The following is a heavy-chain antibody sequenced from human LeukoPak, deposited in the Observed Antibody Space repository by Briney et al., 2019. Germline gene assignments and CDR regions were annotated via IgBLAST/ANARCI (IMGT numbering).Heavy chain of an antibody. J-gene: IGHJ3*02. D-gene: IGHD3-10*01. Sequence: PGGSLRLSCAASGFGFSDHYMGWVRQAPGKGLEWVGRIEDKANSYTTEYAASVKGRFSISRDDSKNSLYLQMNSLKTEDTAVYYCTRGKSVSGGASDIWGQGTMVTVSS. CDR1: GFGFSDHY. CDR2: IEDKANSYTT. CDR3: TRGKSVSGGASDI. V-gene: IGHV3-72*01.